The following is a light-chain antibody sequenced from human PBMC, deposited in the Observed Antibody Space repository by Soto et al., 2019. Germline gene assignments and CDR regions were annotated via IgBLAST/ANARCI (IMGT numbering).Light chain of an antibody. CDR1: QGINNY. CDR2: SAS. CDR3: QKYDSAPRT. Sequence: DIQMTASPSSLSASVXDSVTITLWGGQGINNYLSWNQQKLGKXPVLVXYSASTLKQVIPSRFSCSGTGTDFTPPISSRQPEDFATYYRQKYDSAPRTFGQGTKVDIK. J-gene: IGKJ1*01. V-gene: IGKV1-27*01.